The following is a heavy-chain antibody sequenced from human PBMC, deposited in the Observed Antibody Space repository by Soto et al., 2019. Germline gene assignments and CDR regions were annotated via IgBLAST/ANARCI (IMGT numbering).Heavy chain of an antibody. CDR3: ARHEGWTGPDQ. CDR1: GASIGSGGW. J-gene: IGHJ5*02. V-gene: IGHV4-4*02. D-gene: IGHD2-8*02. Sequence: QVHLQESGPGLVKPSETLSLTCAVSGASIGSGGWWSWVRQPPGKGLEWIAEISHDGNTNYSPSLKSRVTISVDKSQNQFSLNVYSVTAADTAVYYCARHEGWTGPDQWGQGTLVTVSS. CDR2: ISHDGNT.